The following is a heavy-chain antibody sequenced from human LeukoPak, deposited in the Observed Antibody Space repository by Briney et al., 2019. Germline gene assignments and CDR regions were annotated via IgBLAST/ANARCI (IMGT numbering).Heavy chain of an antibody. Sequence: SQTLSLTCAISGDSVSSNSAAWNWIRQSPSRGLEWLGRTYYRSKWYNDYAVSVKSRITINPDTSKNQFSLQLNSVTPEDTAVYYCARASRRYNWKGEGTPRFDYWGQGTLVTVSS. CDR2: TYYRSKWYN. CDR3: ARASRRYNWKGEGTPRFDY. D-gene: IGHD1-20*01. J-gene: IGHJ4*02. CDR1: GDSVSSNSAA. V-gene: IGHV6-1*01.